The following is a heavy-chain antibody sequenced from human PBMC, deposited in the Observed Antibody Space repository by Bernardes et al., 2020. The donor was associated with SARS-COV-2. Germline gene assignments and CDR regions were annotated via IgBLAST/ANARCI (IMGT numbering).Heavy chain of an antibody. D-gene: IGHD2-15*01. CDR1: GFTFSGYS. V-gene: IGHV3-48*04. CDR2: ISSTSSI. CDR3: VRSGNHKIDY. J-gene: IGHJ4*02. Sequence: GGSLRLSCAASGFTFSGYSMNWVRQAPGKGLEWVSHISSTSSIYYADSVKGRFTISRDNAKNSLYLQMNSLRAEDTAMYYCVRSGNHKIDYWGQGTLVTVSS.